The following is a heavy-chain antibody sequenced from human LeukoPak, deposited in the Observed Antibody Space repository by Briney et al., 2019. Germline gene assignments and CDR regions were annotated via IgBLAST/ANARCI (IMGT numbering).Heavy chain of an antibody. V-gene: IGHV3-48*01. Sequence: PGGSLRLSCAASAFTFSSYSMNWVRQAPGKGLEWVSYISSSSSTIYYADSVKGRFTISRDNAKNSLYLQMNSLRAEDTAVYYCARGERDIVVVVAATTLDYWGQGTLVTVSS. CDR2: ISSSSSTI. D-gene: IGHD2-15*01. J-gene: IGHJ4*02. CDR3: ARGERDIVVVVAATTLDY. CDR1: AFTFSSYS.